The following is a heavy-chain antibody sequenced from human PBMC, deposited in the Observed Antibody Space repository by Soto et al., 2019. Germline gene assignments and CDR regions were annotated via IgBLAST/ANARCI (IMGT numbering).Heavy chain of an antibody. D-gene: IGHD5-18*01. J-gene: IGHJ6*02. Sequence: QVQLVESGGGVVQPGGSLRLSCAASGYTFSRYGMHWVRQAPGKGLEWVTFIAYDGSNEYYADSVKGRFTIARDNSKNTLYLQMNSLRAEDTAVYYCAKMTTALGYYYHAMDVWGQGTTVSVFS. CDR2: IAYDGSNE. CDR1: GYTFSRYG. V-gene: IGHV3-30*18. CDR3: AKMTTALGYYYHAMDV.